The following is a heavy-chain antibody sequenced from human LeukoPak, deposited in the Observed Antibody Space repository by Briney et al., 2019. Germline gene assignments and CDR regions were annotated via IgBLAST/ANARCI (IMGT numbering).Heavy chain of an antibody. V-gene: IGHV3-9*01. Sequence: PGRSLRLSCAASGFTFDDYAMHWVRHAPGKGLEWVSGISWNSGSIGYADSVKGRFTISRDNAKNSLYLQMNSLRAEDTAVYYCARGGYSSTLYGRYQHWGQGTLVTVSP. CDR1: GFTFDDYA. CDR3: ARGGYSSTLYGRYQH. D-gene: IGHD6-13*01. CDR2: ISWNSGSI. J-gene: IGHJ1*01.